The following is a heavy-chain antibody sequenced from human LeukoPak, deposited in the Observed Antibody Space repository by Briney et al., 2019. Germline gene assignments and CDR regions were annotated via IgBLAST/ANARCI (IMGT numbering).Heavy chain of an antibody. CDR3: ARDRAYLDIVVVPAAMVDYYYYGMDV. CDR2: IAGGDDR. CDR1: GFIFSPYA. Sequence: GGSLRLSCAASGFIFSPYAMSWVRQAPGKGLEWVAGIAGGDDRFYADSVKGRFTISRDNAKNSLYLQMNSLRAEDTAVYYCARDRAYLDIVVVPAAMVDYYYYGMDVWGQGTTVTVSS. J-gene: IGHJ6*02. V-gene: IGHV3-69-1*01. D-gene: IGHD2-2*03.